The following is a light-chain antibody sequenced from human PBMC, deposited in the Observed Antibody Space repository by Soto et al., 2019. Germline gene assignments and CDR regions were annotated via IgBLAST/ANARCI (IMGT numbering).Light chain of an antibody. Sequence: NFMLTQPHSVSESPGKTVTISCTRSSGTIGTNYVQWYQQRPGSVPTVVIYEYNRRPSEVPDRFSGSIDSSSNSASLTISGLMPADEANYYCKSYDSKCVLFGGGTQLTVL. J-gene: IGLJ2*01. CDR2: EYN. V-gene: IGLV6-57*04. CDR3: KSYDSKCVL. CDR1: SGTIGTNY.